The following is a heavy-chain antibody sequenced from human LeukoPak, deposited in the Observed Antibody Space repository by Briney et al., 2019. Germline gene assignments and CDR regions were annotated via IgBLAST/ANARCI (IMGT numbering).Heavy chain of an antibody. CDR1: GGSFSGYY. Sequence: TSETLSLTCAVYGGSFSGYYWSWIRQPPGKGLEWIGEINHSGSTNYNPSLKSRVTISVDTSKNQFSLKLSSVTAADTAVYYCARGGIAVAVYFDYWGQGTLVTVSS. V-gene: IGHV4-34*01. CDR2: INHSGST. J-gene: IGHJ4*02. CDR3: ARGGIAVAVYFDY. D-gene: IGHD6-19*01.